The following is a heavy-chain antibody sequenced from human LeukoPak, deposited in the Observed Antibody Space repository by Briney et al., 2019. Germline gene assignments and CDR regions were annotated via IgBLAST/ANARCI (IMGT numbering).Heavy chain of an antibody. Sequence: SETLSLTCTVSGGSISSYYWSWIRQPPGKGLKWIGYIYYSGSTNYNPSLTSRVTISVDTSKNQFSLKLSSVTAADTAVYYCARDVSSRGIDYWGQGTLVTVSS. CDR3: ARDVSSRGIDY. CDR1: GGSISSYY. D-gene: IGHD6-13*01. V-gene: IGHV4-59*01. CDR2: IYYSGST. J-gene: IGHJ4*02.